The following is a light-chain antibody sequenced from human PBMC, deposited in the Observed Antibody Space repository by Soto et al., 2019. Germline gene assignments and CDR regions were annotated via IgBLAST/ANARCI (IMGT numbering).Light chain of an antibody. V-gene: IGKV3-11*01. Sequence: EIVLTQSPGTLSLSPGERATLCVRASQTITTLAWYQRKPGPAPRLLIYRVSSGATGVPARFSGSGSGTDFTLTVSSLEPEDFALYYCQQRSNRITFGQGTRLEIK. CDR2: RVS. J-gene: IGKJ5*01. CDR3: QQRSNRIT. CDR1: QTITT.